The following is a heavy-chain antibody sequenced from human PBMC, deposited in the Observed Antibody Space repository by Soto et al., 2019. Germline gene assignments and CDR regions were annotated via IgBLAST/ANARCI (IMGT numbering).Heavy chain of an antibody. D-gene: IGHD3-10*01. CDR1: GYSFTSYW. Sequence: PGECLKISCKGSGYSFTSYWIGWVRQKPRKGLEWMGIIYPGDSDTRYSPSFQGQVTISADKSISTAYLQWSSLKASDTAMYYCARPRYYYGSGSYYNLNYYFDYWGQGTLVTVSS. V-gene: IGHV5-51*01. CDR2: IYPGDSDT. CDR3: ARPRYYYGSGSYYNLNYYFDY. J-gene: IGHJ4*02.